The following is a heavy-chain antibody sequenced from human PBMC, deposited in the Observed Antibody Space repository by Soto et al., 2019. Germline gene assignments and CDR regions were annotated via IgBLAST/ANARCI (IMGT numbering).Heavy chain of an antibody. CDR3: ARDSGWYGGYNWFDP. CDR2: INPSGGST. J-gene: IGHJ5*02. Sequence: ASVKVSCKASGYTFTSYYMHWVRQAPGQGLEWMGIINPSGGSTSYAQKFQGRVTMTRDTSTSTVYMELSSLRSEDTAVYYCARDSGWYGGYNWFDPWGQGTLVTVSS. D-gene: IGHD6-19*01. CDR1: GYTFTSYY. V-gene: IGHV1-46*01.